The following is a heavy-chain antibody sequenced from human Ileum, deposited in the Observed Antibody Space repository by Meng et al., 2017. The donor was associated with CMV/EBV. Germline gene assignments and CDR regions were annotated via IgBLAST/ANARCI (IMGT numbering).Heavy chain of an antibody. V-gene: IGHV4-39*07. CDR2: ISYNGDT. CDR1: GGSIQRSTYS. Sequence: QLQLEESGPGQVKPSETLSLTCSVSGGSIQRSTYSWGWIRQPPGKGLEWIASISYNGDTYYNPSLRSRVTISVDTSKNQFSLKPSSVTAADTAIYYCSREAFDWALYNWLDPWGQGTLVTVSS. D-gene: IGHD3-9*01. J-gene: IGHJ5*02. CDR3: SREAFDWALYNWLDP.